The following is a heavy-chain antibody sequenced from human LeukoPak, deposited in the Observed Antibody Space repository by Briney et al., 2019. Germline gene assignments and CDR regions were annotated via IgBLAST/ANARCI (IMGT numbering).Heavy chain of an antibody. CDR1: GGSFSGYY. D-gene: IGHD5-12*01. V-gene: IGHV4-34*01. CDR2: INHSGST. CDR3: ARVYRNGMDV. J-gene: IGHJ6*02. Sequence: PSETLSLTCAVYGGSFSGYYWSWIRQPPGKGLEWIGEINHSGSTNYNPSLKSRVTISVDTSKNQFSLKLSSVTAADTAVYYCARVYRNGMDVWGQGTTVTVSS.